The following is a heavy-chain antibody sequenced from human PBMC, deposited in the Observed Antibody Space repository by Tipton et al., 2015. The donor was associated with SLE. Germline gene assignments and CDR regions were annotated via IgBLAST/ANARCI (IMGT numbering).Heavy chain of an antibody. J-gene: IGHJ4*02. V-gene: IGHV4-59*01. CDR2: IYYSGST. D-gene: IGHD6-13*01. Sequence: LRLSCTVSGGSISSYYWSWIRQPPGKGLEWIGYIYYSGSTNYNPSLKSRVTISVDTSKDQFSLKLSSVTAADTAVYYCARGWGSWPYYFDYWGQGTLVTVSS. CDR3: ARGWGSWPYYFDY. CDR1: GGSISSYY.